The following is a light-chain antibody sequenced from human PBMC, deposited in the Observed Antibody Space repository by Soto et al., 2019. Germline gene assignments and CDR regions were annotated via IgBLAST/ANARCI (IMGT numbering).Light chain of an antibody. J-gene: IGLJ1*01. Sequence: QSVLTQPPPASGTPGQRGTISCSGNTSNIGRSTVSWYQQFPGAAPKLLISGNTQRPLGVPVRFSGSKSDTSASLAISGLQSDDESDYYCATWNDGVFVFGIGTKLTVL. V-gene: IGLV1-44*01. CDR2: GNT. CDR3: ATWNDGVFV. CDR1: TSNIGRST.